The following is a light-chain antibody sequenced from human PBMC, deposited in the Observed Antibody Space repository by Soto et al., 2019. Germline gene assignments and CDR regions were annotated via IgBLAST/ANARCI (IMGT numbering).Light chain of an antibody. CDR1: QDISRY. J-gene: IGKJ5*01. CDR3: QQLYSYSS. Sequence: DIQLTQSPSFVSASVGERVTITCRASQDISRYLAWYQQKPGEAPKLLKSAASTLQSGVPSRFSGSGSGTEFTLTVSYLLPEDFATYYCQQLYSYSSFGQGTRLENK. CDR2: AAS. V-gene: IGKV1-9*01.